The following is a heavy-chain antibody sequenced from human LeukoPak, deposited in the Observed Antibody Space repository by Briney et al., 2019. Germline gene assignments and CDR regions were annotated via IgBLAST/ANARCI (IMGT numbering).Heavy chain of an antibody. CDR2: INHSGST. CDR1: GGSFSGYY. J-gene: IGHJ6*03. D-gene: IGHD4-17*01. CDR3: ARAAPTVTTGYYYYYMDV. Sequence: PSETLSLTCAVYGGSFSGYYWSWIRQPPGKGLEWIGEINHSGSTNYNPSLKSRVTISVDTSKNQFSLELSSVTAADTAVYYCARAAPTVTTGYYYYYMDVWGKGTTVTVSS. V-gene: IGHV4-34*01.